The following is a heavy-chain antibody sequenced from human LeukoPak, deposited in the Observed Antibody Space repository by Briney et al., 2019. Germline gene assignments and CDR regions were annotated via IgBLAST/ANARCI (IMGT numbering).Heavy chain of an antibody. CDR2: INPNSGDT. V-gene: IGHV1-2*02. CDR3: AREGWDQRDTAAFDY. Sequence: ASVKVSCKASGYTFTGHYMHWARQAPGQGLEWMGWINPNSGDTNSAKKFQGRVTMTRYTSISTVYMELNRLRPDDTAVYYCAREGWDQRDTAAFDYWGQGALVTVSS. J-gene: IGHJ4*02. CDR1: GYTFTGHY. D-gene: IGHD6-19*01.